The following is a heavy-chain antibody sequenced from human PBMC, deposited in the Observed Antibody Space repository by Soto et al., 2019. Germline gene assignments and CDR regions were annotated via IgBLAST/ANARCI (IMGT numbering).Heavy chain of an antibody. CDR1: GGFISGSDYY. D-gene: IGHD3-10*01. Sequence: SETLSLTCTVSGGFISGSDYYWGWIRQPPGKGLEWIGNIYYSGTSYSYPSLKGRVTISVDTSKNQFSLKLNSMTAADTAVYYCARHNYGSGSTYFDYWGQGTLVTVSS. V-gene: IGHV4-39*01. J-gene: IGHJ4*02. CDR2: IYYSGTS. CDR3: ARHNYGSGSTYFDY.